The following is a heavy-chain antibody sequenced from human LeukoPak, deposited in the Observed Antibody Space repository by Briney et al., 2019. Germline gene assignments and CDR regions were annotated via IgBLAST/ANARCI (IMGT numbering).Heavy chain of an antibody. CDR2: ISDDGRNK. CDR3: ATPTAGTWHFDY. V-gene: IGHV3-30*03. D-gene: IGHD1-1*01. J-gene: IGHJ4*02. Sequence: PGGSLRLSCAASGFSFISYGMHWVRQAPGKGLEWVGVISDDGRNKKYADSVKGRFTISRDNSKDTLYLQMNSLRAEDTAVYYCATPTAGTWHFDYWGQGTLVTVSS. CDR1: GFSFISYG.